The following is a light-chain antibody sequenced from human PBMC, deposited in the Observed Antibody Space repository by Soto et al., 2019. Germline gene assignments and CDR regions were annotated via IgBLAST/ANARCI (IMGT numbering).Light chain of an antibody. CDR1: QGAASNY. CDR2: GAS. Sequence: EVVLTQSPGTLSLSPGERATLSCRASQGAASNYLAWYQQKRGQAPRLLIYGASSRATGVPDRFSGSGSGTDFTLTISRLEPEDFEVYYCQQYGSSPWTSGQGTKVDIK. J-gene: IGKJ1*01. CDR3: QQYGSSPWT. V-gene: IGKV3-20*01.